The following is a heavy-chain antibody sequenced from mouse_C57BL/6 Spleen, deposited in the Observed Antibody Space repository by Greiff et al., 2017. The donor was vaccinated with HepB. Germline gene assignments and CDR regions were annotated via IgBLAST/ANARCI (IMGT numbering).Heavy chain of an antibody. CDR1: GYAFSSSW. CDR2: IYPGDGDT. CDR3: ASSNWAWFAY. V-gene: IGHV1-82*01. D-gene: IGHD4-1*02. Sequence: VKLMESGPELVKPGASVKISCKASGYAFSSSWMNWVKQRPGKGLEWIGRIYPGDGDTNYNGKFKGKATLTADRSSSTAYMQLSSLTSEDSAVYFCASSNWAWFAYWGQGTLVTVSA. J-gene: IGHJ3*01.